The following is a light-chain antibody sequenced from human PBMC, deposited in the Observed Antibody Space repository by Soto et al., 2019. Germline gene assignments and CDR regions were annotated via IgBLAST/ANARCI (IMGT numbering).Light chain of an antibody. CDR1: TSDVGGYNY. J-gene: IGLJ2*01. CDR2: DVD. Sequence: QSVLTQPPSASGSPGQSVTISCTGNTSDVGGYNYVSWYQQHPGKAPKLLVYDVDKRPSGVPDRFSGSKSGNTASLTVSGLQAEDEADYYCSSYVGSNFHVLFGGGTKLTVL. CDR3: SSYVGSNFHVL. V-gene: IGLV2-8*01.